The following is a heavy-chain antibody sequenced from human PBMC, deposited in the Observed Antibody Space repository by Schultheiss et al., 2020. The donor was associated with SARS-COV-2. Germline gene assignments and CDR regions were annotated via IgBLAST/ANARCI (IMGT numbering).Heavy chain of an antibody. CDR1: GFTFSRYG. CDR2: IWYDGSNK. CDR3: AREDIVVVPAGRYYGMDV. D-gene: IGHD2-2*01. Sequence: GESLKISCAASGFTFSRYGMHWVRQAPGKGLEWVAVIWYDGSNKYYADSVKGRFTISRDNAKNSLYLQMNSLRAEDTAVYYCAREDIVVVPAGRYYGMDVWGQGTTVTVSS. V-gene: IGHV3-33*01. J-gene: IGHJ6*02.